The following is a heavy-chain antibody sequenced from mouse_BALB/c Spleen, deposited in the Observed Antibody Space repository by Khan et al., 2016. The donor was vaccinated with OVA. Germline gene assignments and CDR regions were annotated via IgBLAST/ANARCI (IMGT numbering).Heavy chain of an antibody. J-gene: IGHJ3*01. CDR3: ASHLTGSFAY. Sequence: EVKLVESGGDLVKPGGSLKLSCAASGFTFSSYSMSWVRQTPDKRLEWVATISSGGDCTYYPDSVKGRFTISRDNAKNTLYLQMSSLKSEDTAMCYCASHLTGSFAYWGQGTLVTVSA. D-gene: IGHD4-1*01. V-gene: IGHV5-6*01. CDR2: ISSGGDCT. CDR1: GFTFSSYS.